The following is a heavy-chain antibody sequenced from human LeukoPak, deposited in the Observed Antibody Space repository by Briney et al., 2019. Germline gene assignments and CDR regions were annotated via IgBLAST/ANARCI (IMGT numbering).Heavy chain of an antibody. Sequence: GSSVKVSCKASGGTFSSYAISWVRQAPGQGLEWMGRIIPILGIANYAQKFQGRVTITADKSTSTAYMELSSLRSEDTAVYYCARGLNYYDSSGHRPYGMDVWGQGTTVTVSS. V-gene: IGHV1-69*04. D-gene: IGHD3-22*01. CDR1: GGTFSSYA. J-gene: IGHJ6*02. CDR3: ARGLNYYDSSGHRPYGMDV. CDR2: IIPILGIA.